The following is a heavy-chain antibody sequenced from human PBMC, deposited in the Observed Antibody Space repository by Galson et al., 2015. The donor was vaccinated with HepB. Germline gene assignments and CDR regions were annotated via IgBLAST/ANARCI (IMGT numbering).Heavy chain of an antibody. D-gene: IGHD2-2*02. J-gene: IGHJ4*02. CDR3: ASREGCSSITCYTPLDY. V-gene: IGHV3-30-3*01. CDR2: ISNDGSKK. Sequence: SLRLSCAASGFTFSNYALHWVRQAPGKGLEWVAVISNDGSKKYYADSVKGRFTISRDNSKNTLYLQMNSLRVDDTAVYYCASREGCSSITCYTPLDYWGQGTLVTVSS. CDR1: GFTFSNYA.